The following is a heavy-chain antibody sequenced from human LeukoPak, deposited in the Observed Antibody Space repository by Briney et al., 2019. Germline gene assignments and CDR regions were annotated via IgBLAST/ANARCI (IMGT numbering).Heavy chain of an antibody. V-gene: IGHV3-23*01. D-gene: IGHD1-14*01. CDR1: GFTFRSYG. CDR3: AKDLSTGCNWFDP. J-gene: IGHJ5*02. Sequence: GGSLRLSCAASGFTFRSYGMSWVRQAPGKGLEWVSAISGSGGSTYYADSVKGRFTISRDNSNSTLHLQMDRLRAEDTAVYYCAKDLSTGCNWFDPWGQGTLVTVSS. CDR2: ISGSGGST.